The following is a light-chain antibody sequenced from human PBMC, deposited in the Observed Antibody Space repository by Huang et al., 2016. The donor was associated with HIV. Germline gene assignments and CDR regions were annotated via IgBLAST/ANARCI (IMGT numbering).Light chain of an antibody. CDR2: GAS. CDR1: QSVRGS. J-gene: IGKJ4*01. V-gene: IGKV3-11*01. CDR3: QQRSNWPPTLT. Sequence: EIVLTQSPATLSLSPGEGATLSCRASQSVRGSLAWYQQKPGQAPSLLIYGASNRATGIPARFSGSGSGTDVTLTISNLEPEDFAVYYCQQRSNWPPTLTFGGGTKVEL.